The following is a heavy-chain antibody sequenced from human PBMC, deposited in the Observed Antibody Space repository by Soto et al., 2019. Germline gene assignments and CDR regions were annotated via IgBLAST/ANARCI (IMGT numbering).Heavy chain of an antibody. CDR1: GGSFSVSGYY. CDR2: INHSGST. J-gene: IGHJ5*02. CDR3: ARGRDWFDP. Sequence: SETLSLTCAVYGGSFSVSGYYWSWIRQPPGKGLEWIGEINHSGSTNYNPSLKSRVTISVDTSKNQFSLKLSSVTAADTAVYYCARGRDWFDPWGQGTLVTVS. V-gene: IGHV4-34*01.